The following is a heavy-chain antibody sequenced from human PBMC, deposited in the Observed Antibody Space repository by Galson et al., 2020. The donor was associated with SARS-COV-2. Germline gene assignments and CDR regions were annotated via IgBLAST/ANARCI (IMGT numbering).Heavy chain of an antibody. D-gene: IGHD3-10*01. CDR2: IWYDGSNK. Sequence: GGSLRLSCAASGFTFSSYGMHWVRQAPGKGLEWVAVIWYDGSNKYYADSVKGRFTISRDNSKNTLYLQMNSLRAEDTAVYYCARDLAIGDGMDVWGQGTTVTVSS. CDR3: ARDLAIGDGMDV. V-gene: IGHV3-33*01. CDR1: GFTFSSYG. J-gene: IGHJ6*02.